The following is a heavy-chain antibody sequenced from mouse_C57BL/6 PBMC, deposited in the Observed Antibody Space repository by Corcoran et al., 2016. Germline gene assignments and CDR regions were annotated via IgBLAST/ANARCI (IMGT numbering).Heavy chain of an antibody. CDR2: IYPGSGNT. CDR1: GYTFTDYY. J-gene: IGHJ4*01. V-gene: IGHV1-76*01. CDR3: ATYYGSAMDY. D-gene: IGHD1-1*01. Sequence: QVQLKQSGAELVRPGASVKLSCKASGYTFTDYYINWVKQRPGQGLEWIARIYPGSGNTYYNEKFKGKATLTAEKSSSTAYMQLSSLTSEDSAVYFCATYYGSAMDYWGQGTSVTVSS.